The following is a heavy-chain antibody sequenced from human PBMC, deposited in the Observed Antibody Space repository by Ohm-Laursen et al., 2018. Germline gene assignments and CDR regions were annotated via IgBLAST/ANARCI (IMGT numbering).Heavy chain of an antibody. CDR1: GGSISSYY. J-gene: IGHJ4*02. CDR2: IYTSGST. V-gene: IGHV4-4*07. CDR3: ARSFDTYYFDL. Sequence: TLSLTSTVPGGSISSYYWSWIRQPAGKGLEWIGRIYTSGSTNYNPSLKSRVTMSVDTSKSQFSLKVNSVTAADTAVYYCARSFDTYYFDLWGQGTLVTVSS.